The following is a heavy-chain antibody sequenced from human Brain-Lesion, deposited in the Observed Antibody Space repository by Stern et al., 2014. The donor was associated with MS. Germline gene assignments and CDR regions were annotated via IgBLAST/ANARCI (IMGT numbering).Heavy chain of an antibody. D-gene: IGHD2-2*01. Sequence: QLQLQESGPGLVKPSQTLSLSCTVSGGSISSGGYYWSWIRQPAGKGLEWIGRIFNSGSTSYNPSLKKRGTILITPSQNHLSLRLNSMTAADTAVYYCARGRVVPGFQYYATDVWGQGTTVIVSS. J-gene: IGHJ6*02. CDR3: ARGRVVPGFQYYATDV. CDR2: IFNSGST. V-gene: IGHV4-61*02. CDR1: GGSISSGGYY.